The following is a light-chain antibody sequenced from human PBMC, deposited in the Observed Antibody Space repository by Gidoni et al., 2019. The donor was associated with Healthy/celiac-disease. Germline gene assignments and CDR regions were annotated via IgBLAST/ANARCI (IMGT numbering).Light chain of an antibody. J-gene: IGLJ1*01. CDR3: SSYTSSSTLEV. CDR2: DVS. V-gene: IGLV2-14*03. Sequence: QSALTQPASVSGSPGPSITISCTGTSSDVGGYNYVSWYQQRPGKAPKIMIYDVSNRPSGVSNRFSGSKSGNTASLTISGLQAEDEADYYCSSYTSSSTLEVFGTGTKVTVL. CDR1: SSDVGGYNY.